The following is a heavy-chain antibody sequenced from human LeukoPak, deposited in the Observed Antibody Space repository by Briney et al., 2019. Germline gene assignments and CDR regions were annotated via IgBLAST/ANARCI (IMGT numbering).Heavy chain of an antibody. Sequence: GGSLRLSCAASGFTFSSYSMNWVRQAPGKGLEWVSSISSSSSYIYYADSVKGRFTISRDNAKNSLYLQMNSLRAEDAAVYYCARASMVRAGFDYWGQGTLVTVSS. CDR1: GFTFSSYS. J-gene: IGHJ4*02. D-gene: IGHD3-10*01. V-gene: IGHV3-21*01. CDR3: ARASMVRAGFDY. CDR2: ISSSSSYI.